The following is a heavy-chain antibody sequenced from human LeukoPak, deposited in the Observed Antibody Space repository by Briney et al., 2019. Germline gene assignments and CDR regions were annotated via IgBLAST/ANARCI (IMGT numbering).Heavy chain of an antibody. V-gene: IGHV4-59*08. CDR2: IYYSGST. CDR3: ARLTRDGYNSAQKFDY. CDR1: GGSISSYY. Sequence: PSETLSLTCTVSGGSISSYYWSWIRQPPGKGLEWIGYIYYSGSTNYNPSLKSRVTISVDTSKNQFSLKLSSVTAAATAVYYCARLTRDGYNSAQKFDYWGQGTLVTVSS. J-gene: IGHJ4*02. D-gene: IGHD5-24*01.